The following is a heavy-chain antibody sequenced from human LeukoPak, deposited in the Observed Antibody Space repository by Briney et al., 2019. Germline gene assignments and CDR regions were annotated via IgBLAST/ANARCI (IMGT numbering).Heavy chain of an antibody. D-gene: IGHD3-3*01. CDR1: GGTFSSYA. CDR2: IIPIFGTA. CDR3: ARFKSPYDFWSGYYTRHAYYMDV. Sequence: RASVKVSCKASGGTFSSYAISWVRQAPGQGLEWMGGIIPIFGTANYAQKFQGRVTITTGESTSTAYMELSSLRSKDTAVYYCARFKSPYDFWSGYYTRHAYYMDVWGKGTTVTVSS. J-gene: IGHJ6*03. V-gene: IGHV1-69*05.